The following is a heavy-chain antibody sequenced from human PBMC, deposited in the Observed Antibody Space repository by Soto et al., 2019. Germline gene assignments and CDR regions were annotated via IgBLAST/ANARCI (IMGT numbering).Heavy chain of an antibody. CDR2: IYYSGST. V-gene: IGHV4-30-4*01. D-gene: IGHD3-3*01. CDR1: GGSISSGDYY. CDR3: AREGRGTIFGVYYHGMDV. J-gene: IGHJ6*02. Sequence: SETLSLTCTVSGGSISSGDYYWSWIRQPPGKGLEWIGYIYYSGSTYYNPSLKSRVTISVDTSKNQFSLKLSSVTAADTAVYYCAREGRGTIFGVYYHGMDVWGQGTRVTVSS.